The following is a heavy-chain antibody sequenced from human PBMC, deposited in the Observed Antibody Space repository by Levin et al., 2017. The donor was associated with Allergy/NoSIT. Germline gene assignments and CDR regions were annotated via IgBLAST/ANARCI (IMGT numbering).Heavy chain of an antibody. CDR2: ISGNGGST. V-gene: IGHV3-23*01. J-gene: IGHJ6*02. CDR1: GFTFSSYA. CDR3: AKGAAAAGNSLVCMDV. Sequence: QTGGSLRLSCAASGFTFSSYAMSWVRQAPGKGLEWVSTISGNGGSTYYADSVKGRFTISRDNSKNTLYLQMNSLRAEDTAVYYCAKGAAAAGNSLVCMDVWGQGTTVTVSS. D-gene: IGHD6-13*01.